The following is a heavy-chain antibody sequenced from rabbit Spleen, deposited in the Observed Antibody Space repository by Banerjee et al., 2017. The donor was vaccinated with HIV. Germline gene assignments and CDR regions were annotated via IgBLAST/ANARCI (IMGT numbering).Heavy chain of an antibody. CDR3: ARDSGTSFSSYGMDL. CDR2: IGAGVSYTT. J-gene: IGHJ6*01. Sequence: QEQLVESGGGLVQPGGSLKLSCKASGFEFSSYGVSWVRQAPGKGPEWIACIGAGVSYTTYYATWAIGRFTISKTSSTTVTLQMTSLTVADTATYFCARDSGTSFSSYGMDLWGQGTLVTVS. D-gene: IGHD8-1*01. CDR1: GFEFSSYG. V-gene: IGHV1S45*01.